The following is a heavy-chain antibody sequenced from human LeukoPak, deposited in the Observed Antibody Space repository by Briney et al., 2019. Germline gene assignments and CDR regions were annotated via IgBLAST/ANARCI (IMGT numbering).Heavy chain of an antibody. CDR3: AKNIALTGEFDS. CDR1: GHTFTRYD. CDR2: MNPNSGNT. D-gene: IGHD7-27*01. Sequence: ASVKVSCKASGHTFTRYDVNWFRQATGQGLEWMGWMNPNSGNTGYAQKFQGRVSLTRDTSISTAYMELSSLRSEDTAVYYCAKNIALTGEFDSWGQGTLVTVSS. V-gene: IGHV1-8*03. J-gene: IGHJ4*02.